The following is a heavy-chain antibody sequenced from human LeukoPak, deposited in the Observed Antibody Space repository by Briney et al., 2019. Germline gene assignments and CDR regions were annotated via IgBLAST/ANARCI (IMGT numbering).Heavy chain of an antibody. Sequence: SETLSLTCTVSGGSISSSSYYWGWIRQPPGKGLEWIGSIYYSGSTYYNPSLKSRVTISVDTSKNQFSLKLSSVTAADTAVYYCARRTTYFGRRPSESPSCFDYWGQGTLVTVSS. CDR1: GGSISSSSYY. CDR2: IYYSGST. D-gene: IGHD3-9*01. V-gene: IGHV4-39*01. J-gene: IGHJ4*02. CDR3: ARRTTYFGRRPSESPSCFDY.